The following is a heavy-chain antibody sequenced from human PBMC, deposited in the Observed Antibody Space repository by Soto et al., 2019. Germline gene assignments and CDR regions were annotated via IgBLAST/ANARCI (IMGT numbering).Heavy chain of an antibody. D-gene: IGHD5-12*01. V-gene: IGHV2-26*01. CDR3: ARSERYSSYEDFDF. CDR2: VFSNDAK. J-gene: IGHJ4*02. CDR1: GFSLNHPRAG. Sequence: GPTLANPTDTRTLTCTVSGFSLNHPRAGVGWIRQPPGKALESLAHVFSNDAKSYSPCLKCRLTISRDTFRSQVVLTMTNVDPVDTATYFCARSERYSSYEDFDFWGQGTPVTVSS.